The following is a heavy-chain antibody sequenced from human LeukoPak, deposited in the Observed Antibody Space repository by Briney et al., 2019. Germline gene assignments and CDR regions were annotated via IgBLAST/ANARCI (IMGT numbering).Heavy chain of an antibody. Sequence: GGSLRLSCAASGFTFSDYYMNWVRQAPGKGLEWVSSISSSSSYIYYADSVKGRFTISRDNAKNSLYLQMNSLRAEDTAVYYCARVIAARPYYFDYWGQGTLVTVSS. CDR3: ARVIAARPYYFDY. CDR1: GFTFSDYY. V-gene: IGHV3-21*01. J-gene: IGHJ4*02. D-gene: IGHD6-6*01. CDR2: ISSSSSYI.